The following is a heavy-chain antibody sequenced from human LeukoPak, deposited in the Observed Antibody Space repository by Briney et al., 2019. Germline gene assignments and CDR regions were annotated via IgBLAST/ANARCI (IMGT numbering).Heavy chain of an antibody. CDR3: ARDPLPSGSWEYYFDY. CDR2: INPNSGDT. D-gene: IGHD1-26*01. J-gene: IGHJ4*02. Sequence: ASVKVSCKASGYTFTDYFMHWVRQAPGQGLEWMGWINPNSGDTNYAQKFQGRVTMTRDTSISTAYMELSRLRSDDTAVYYCARDPLPSGSWEYYFDYWGQGTLVTVSS. CDR1: GYTFTDYF. V-gene: IGHV1-2*02.